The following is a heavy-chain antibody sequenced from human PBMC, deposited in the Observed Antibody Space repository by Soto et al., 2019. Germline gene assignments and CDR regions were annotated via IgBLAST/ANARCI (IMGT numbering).Heavy chain of an antibody. CDR2: ISYDGNNE. D-gene: IGHD3-10*01. V-gene: IGHV3-30*18. Sequence: GESLRLSCAASGFTFSSYGMHWVRQAPGKGLEWVAVISYDGNNEYYADSVKGRFAISRDNSENTLYLQMNSLRVEDTAVYYCAKDSSWKTPFYLCDMAVRSQGTSVPVSS. CDR3: AKDSSWKTPFYLCDMAV. J-gene: IGHJ6*02. CDR1: GFTFSSYG.